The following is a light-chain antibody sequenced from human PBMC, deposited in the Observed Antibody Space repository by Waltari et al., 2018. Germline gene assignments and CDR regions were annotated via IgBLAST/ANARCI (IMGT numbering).Light chain of an antibody. J-gene: IGKJ4*01. CDR2: WAS. V-gene: IGKV4-1*01. CDR1: RSVFNSPNNRNY. Sequence: VLPNSQTPLVFSLGEGATFTCSPTRSVFNSPNNRNYLAWYQQKPGQLPKLLISWASTRESGVPDRFSGSGSGTDFTLTISSLQAEDVAVYYCQQYYSTPPGFGGGTKVEIK. CDR3: QQYYSTPPG.